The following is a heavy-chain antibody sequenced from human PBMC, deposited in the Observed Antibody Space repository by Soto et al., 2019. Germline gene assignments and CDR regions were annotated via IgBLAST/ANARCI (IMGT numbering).Heavy chain of an antibody. CDR3: AKWGYYGSGTWDRNAFDI. Sequence: EVQLLESGGGLVQPGGSLRLSCAVSGFTFRSYAMSWVRQAPGKGLEWVSGISNSGGSTYYADSVKGRLTISRDNSKNTLYLQMNSLRAEDTAVYYCAKWGYYGSGTWDRNAFDIWGQGTMVTVSS. J-gene: IGHJ3*02. CDR1: GFTFRSYA. CDR2: ISNSGGST. V-gene: IGHV3-23*01. D-gene: IGHD3-10*01.